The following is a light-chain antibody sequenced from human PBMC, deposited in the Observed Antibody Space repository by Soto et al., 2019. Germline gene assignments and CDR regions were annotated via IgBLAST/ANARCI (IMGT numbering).Light chain of an antibody. J-gene: IGKJ4*01. CDR2: GAS. Sequence: DIVMTQSPATLSVSPGERATLSCRASESLGITLAWFQQKPGQAPRLLIYGASTRATGIPARFSGSVSGTEFTLTISSLQSEDFAVYYCQQYNRWPLTFGGGTTVEIK. V-gene: IGKV3-15*01. CDR1: ESLGIT. CDR3: QQYNRWPLT.